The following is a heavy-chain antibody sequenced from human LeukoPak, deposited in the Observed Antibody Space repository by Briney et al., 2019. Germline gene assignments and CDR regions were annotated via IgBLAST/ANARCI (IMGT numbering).Heavy chain of an antibody. V-gene: IGHV1-18*01. CDR2: ISAYNGNT. D-gene: IGHD1-26*01. Sequence: ASVKVSCKASGYTFTSYGISWVRQAPGQGLEWMGRISAYNGNTNYAQKLQGRVTMTTDTSTSTAYMELRSLRSDDTAVYYCARDLGVRQYYYYMDVWGKGTTVTVSS. CDR3: ARDLGVRQYYYYMDV. CDR1: GYTFTSYG. J-gene: IGHJ6*03.